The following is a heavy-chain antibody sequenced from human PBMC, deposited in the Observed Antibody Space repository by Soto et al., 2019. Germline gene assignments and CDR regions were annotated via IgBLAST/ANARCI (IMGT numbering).Heavy chain of an antibody. CDR3: TREENYDILTGSYDAFDI. Sequence: GGSLRLSCTASGFTFGDYAMSWFRQAPGKGLEWVGFIRSKAYGGTTEYAASVKGRFTISRDDSKSIAYLQMNSLKTEDTAVYYCTREENYDILTGSYDAFDIWGQGTMVTVSS. CDR1: GFTFGDYA. CDR2: IRSKAYGGTT. V-gene: IGHV3-49*03. D-gene: IGHD3-9*01. J-gene: IGHJ3*02.